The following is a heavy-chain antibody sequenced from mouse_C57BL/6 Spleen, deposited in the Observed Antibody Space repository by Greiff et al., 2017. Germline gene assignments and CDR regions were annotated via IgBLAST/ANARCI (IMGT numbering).Heavy chain of an antibody. V-gene: IGHV7-1*01. CDR2: SRNKANDYTT. J-gene: IGHJ4*01. Sequence: EVKVVESGGGLVQSGRSLRLSCATSGFPFSDFYMAWVRQAPGKGLEWIAASRNKANDYTTEYSASVKGRLIVSRDTSQSILYLQMNALRAESTAIYYCARDARYYGSRGAMDYWGQGTSVTVSS. CDR3: ARDARYYGSRGAMDY. CDR1: GFPFSDFY. D-gene: IGHD1-1*01.